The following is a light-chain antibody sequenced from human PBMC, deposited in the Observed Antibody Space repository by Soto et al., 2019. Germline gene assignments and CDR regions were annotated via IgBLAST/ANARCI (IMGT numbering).Light chain of an antibody. J-gene: IGKJ3*01. CDR2: DAS. CDR1: QDISNY. V-gene: IGKV1-33*01. Sequence: DIQMTQSPSSLSASVGDRVTMTCQASQDISNYLNWYQQKEGKAPKLLIYDASNLETGVPSRFSGSGSGTDFTLTISSLQSEDIATYYCQEYDSLPLTFGPGTKVDIK. CDR3: QEYDSLPLT.